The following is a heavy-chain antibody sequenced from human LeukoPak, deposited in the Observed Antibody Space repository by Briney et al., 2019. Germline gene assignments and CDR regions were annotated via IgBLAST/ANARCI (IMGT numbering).Heavy chain of an antibody. Sequence: SVKVSCKASVGTSSSYAISWVRQAPGQGLEWMGRIIPIFGTANYAQKFQGRVTITTDESTSTAYMELSSLRSEDTAVYYCASADGSASVCGKGTTVTVSS. CDR2: IIPIFGTA. D-gene: IGHD3-10*01. CDR1: VGTSSSYA. V-gene: IGHV1-69*05. J-gene: IGHJ6*04. CDR3: ASADGSASV.